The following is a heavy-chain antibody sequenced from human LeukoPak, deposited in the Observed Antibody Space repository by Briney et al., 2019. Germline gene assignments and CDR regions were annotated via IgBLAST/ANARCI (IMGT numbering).Heavy chain of an antibody. D-gene: IGHD3-10*01. CDR1: GGSFSGYY. J-gene: IGHJ3*02. V-gene: IGHV4-34*01. CDR2: INHSGGT. CDR3: ARGRLVRGHAFDI. Sequence: SETLSLTCAVYGGSFSGYYWSWIRQPPGKGLEWIGEINHSGGTNYNPSLKSRVTISVDTSKNQFSLKLSSVTAADTAVYYCARGRLVRGHAFDIWGQGTMVTVSS.